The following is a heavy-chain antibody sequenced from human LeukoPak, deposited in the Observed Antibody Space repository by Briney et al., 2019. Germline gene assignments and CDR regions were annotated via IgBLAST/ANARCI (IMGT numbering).Heavy chain of an antibody. CDR2: ISISGSTT. J-gene: IGHJ1*01. CDR1: GFPFRSYD. Sequence: GGSLRLSCAASGFPFRSYDMNWVRQAPGKGLEWVSYISISGSTTYYADSVKGRFTISRDNAKNTLYLQMNSLRAEDTAVYYCAKDLGWQQLVPKYFQHWGQGTLVTVSS. V-gene: IGHV3-48*03. CDR3: AKDLGWQQLVPKYFQH. D-gene: IGHD6-13*01.